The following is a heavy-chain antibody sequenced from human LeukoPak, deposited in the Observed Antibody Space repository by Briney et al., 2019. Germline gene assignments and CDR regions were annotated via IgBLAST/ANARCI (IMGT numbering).Heavy chain of an antibody. CDR1: GYTFTSYG. V-gene: IGHV1-18*01. CDR2: TSAYNGNT. Sequence: ASVKVSCKASGYTFTSYGISWVRQAPGQGLEWMGWTSAYNGNTNYAQKLQGRVTMTTDTYTSTAYMELRSLRSDDTAVYYCALLPIAAAGTWFEPWGQGTLVTVSS. D-gene: IGHD6-13*01. J-gene: IGHJ5*02. CDR3: ALLPIAAAGTWFEP.